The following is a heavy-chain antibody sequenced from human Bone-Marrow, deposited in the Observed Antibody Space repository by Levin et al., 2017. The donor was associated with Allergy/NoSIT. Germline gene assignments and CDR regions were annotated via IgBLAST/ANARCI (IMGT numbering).Heavy chain of an antibody. Sequence: HPGGSLRLSCAASGFTVDNNYMSWVRQAPGKGLEWVSLIYSGGGTKYADSVKGRFTISRDSSKNTVFLQMNSLRAEDTAVYYCSGGTSCSNGGGPDWGQGTLVTVSS. V-gene: IGHV3-66*01. CDR2: IYSGGGT. D-gene: IGHD2-8*01. CDR3: SGGTSCSNGGGPD. J-gene: IGHJ4*02. CDR1: GFTVDNNY.